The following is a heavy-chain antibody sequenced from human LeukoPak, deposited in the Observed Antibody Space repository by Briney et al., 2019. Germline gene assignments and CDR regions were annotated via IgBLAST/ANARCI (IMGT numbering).Heavy chain of an antibody. D-gene: IGHD3-10*01. CDR1: GGSISSYY. V-gene: IGHV4-59*01. CDR2: IYYSGST. J-gene: IGHJ2*01. Sequence: PSETLSLTCTVSGGSISSYYWSWIRQPPGKGLEWIGYIYYSGSTNYNPSLKSRVTISVDTSKNQFSLKLSSVTAADTAVYYCARGRGLPNWYFDLWGRGTLVTVSS. CDR3: ARGRGLPNWYFDL.